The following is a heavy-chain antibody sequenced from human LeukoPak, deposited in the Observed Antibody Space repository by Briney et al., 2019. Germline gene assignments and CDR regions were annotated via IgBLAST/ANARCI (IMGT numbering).Heavy chain of an antibody. CDR2: IYYSGST. CDR1: GGSISSSSYY. J-gene: IGHJ6*03. D-gene: IGHD1-26*01. Sequence: PSETLSLTCTVSGGSISSSSYYWGWIRQPPGKGLEWIWSIYYSGSTYYNPSLKSRVTISVDTSKNQFSLKLSSVTAADTAVYYCARAGYSGSYYGYYYYMDVWGKGTTVTVSS. V-gene: IGHV4-39*07. CDR3: ARAGYSGSYYGYYYYMDV.